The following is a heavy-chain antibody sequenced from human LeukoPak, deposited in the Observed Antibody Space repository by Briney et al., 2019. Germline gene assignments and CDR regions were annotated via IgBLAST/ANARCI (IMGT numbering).Heavy chain of an antibody. CDR3: ARGGIAAAPPDY. CDR2: IYYSGST. Sequence: SETLSLTCTVSGGSISSSSYYWGWIRQPPGKGLEWIGSIYYSGSTYYNPSLKSRVTISVDTSKNQFSLKLSSVTAADTAVYYCARGGIAAAPPDYWGQGTLVTVSS. CDR1: GGSISSSSYY. V-gene: IGHV4-39*07. J-gene: IGHJ4*02. D-gene: IGHD6-13*01.